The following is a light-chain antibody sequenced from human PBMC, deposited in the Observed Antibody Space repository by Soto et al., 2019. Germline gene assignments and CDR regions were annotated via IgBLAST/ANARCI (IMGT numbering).Light chain of an antibody. V-gene: IGKV1-39*01. CDR2: AAS. Sequence: DIQMTQSPSSLSVSVGDRVTITCRASQSIGGFLNWYQQKLGKAHKLLIYAASSLQSGVQSRFSGSGSGTDFTLSISSLQPEDVATYYCQQSYRTPLTFGGGTKVEI. CDR3: QQSYRTPLT. CDR1: QSIGGF. J-gene: IGKJ4*01.